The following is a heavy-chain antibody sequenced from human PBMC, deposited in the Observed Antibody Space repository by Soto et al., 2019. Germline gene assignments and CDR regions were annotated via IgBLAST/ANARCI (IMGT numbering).Heavy chain of an antibody. Sequence: QVQLVESGGGVVQPGKSLRLSCAGSGFTFSSYGLHWVRQAPGKGLEWLAVISSDGSKIYYGDSVKGRLTISRDNSKHMLALEMKSLRAEDTAVYYCAQDRSTKWYGGGGHWGQGTLVTVSS. V-gene: IGHV3-30*18. J-gene: IGHJ4*02. CDR2: ISSDGSKI. CDR3: AQDRSTKWYGGGGH. D-gene: IGHD2-2*01. CDR1: GFTFSSYG.